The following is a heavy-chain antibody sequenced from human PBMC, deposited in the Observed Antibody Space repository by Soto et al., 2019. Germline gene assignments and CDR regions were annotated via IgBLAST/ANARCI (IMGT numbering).Heavy chain of an antibody. J-gene: IGHJ4*02. CDR2: IRSKANSYAT. CDR3: SSSCAGYY. D-gene: IGHD6-6*01. Sequence: GGSLRLSGAASGFTFSGSAMHWVRQASGKALEWVGRIRSKANSYATAYASSVKGRFTISRDDSKNTAYLQMTSLKTEDAAVYYCSSSCAGYYWGQGTLVTVSS. V-gene: IGHV3-73*01. CDR1: GFTFSGSA.